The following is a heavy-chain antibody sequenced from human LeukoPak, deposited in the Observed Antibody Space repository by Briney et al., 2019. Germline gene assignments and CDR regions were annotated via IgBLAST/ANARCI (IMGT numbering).Heavy chain of an antibody. Sequence: PGGSLRLSCAASGFTVSSNHMSWVRQAPGKGLEWVSYISSSGSTIYYADSVKGRFTISRDNAKNSLYLQMNSLRAEDTAVYYCAKEGYYGSGSFPDSWGQGTLVTVSS. D-gene: IGHD3-10*01. CDR3: AKEGYYGSGSFPDS. J-gene: IGHJ4*02. V-gene: IGHV3-11*04. CDR2: ISSSGSTI. CDR1: GFTVSSNH.